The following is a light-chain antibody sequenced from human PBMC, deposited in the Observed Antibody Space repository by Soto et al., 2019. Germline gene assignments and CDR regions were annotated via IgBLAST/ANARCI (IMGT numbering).Light chain of an antibody. J-gene: IGKJ1*01. CDR1: QSVSSN. V-gene: IGKV3-15*01. CDR2: GAS. Sequence: EIVMTQSPATLSVSPGERDTLSCRASQSVSSNLAWYQQKPGQAPRLLIYGASTRATGIPARFSGSGSGTEFTLTISSLRSEDFSVYYCQQYNNWVPSFGQGTKVDIK. CDR3: QQYNNWVPS.